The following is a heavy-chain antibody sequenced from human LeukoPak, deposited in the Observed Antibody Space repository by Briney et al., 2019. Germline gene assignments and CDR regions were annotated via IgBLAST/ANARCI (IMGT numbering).Heavy chain of an antibody. CDR2: IYTSGST. CDR3: ARQTGFDY. Sequence: SETLSLTCTVSGGSISSGSYYWSWIRQPAGKGLEWIGRIYTSGSTNYNPSLKSRVTISVDTSKNQFSLKLSSVTAADTAVYYCARQTGFDYWGQGTLVTVSS. J-gene: IGHJ4*02. V-gene: IGHV4-61*02. CDR1: GGSISSGSYY. D-gene: IGHD1-1*01.